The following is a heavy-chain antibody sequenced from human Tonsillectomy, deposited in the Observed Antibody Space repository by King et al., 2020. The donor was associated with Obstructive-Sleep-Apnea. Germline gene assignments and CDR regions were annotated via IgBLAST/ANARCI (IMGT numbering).Heavy chain of an antibody. V-gene: IGHV4-59*01. Sequence: QLQESGPGLVKPSETLSLTCTVSGGSISSYYWSWIRQPPGKGLEWIGYIYYSGRTTYNPSLKSRVTISVDTSKNQFSLKLSSVTAADTAVYYCASTRQYSSGWYFFDYWGQGTLVTVSS. J-gene: IGHJ4*02. D-gene: IGHD6-19*01. CDR2: IYYSGRT. CDR1: GGSISSYY. CDR3: ASTRQYSSGWYFFDY.